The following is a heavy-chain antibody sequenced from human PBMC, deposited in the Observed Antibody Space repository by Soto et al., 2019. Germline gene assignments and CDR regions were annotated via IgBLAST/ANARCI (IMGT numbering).Heavy chain of an antibody. J-gene: IGHJ4*02. CDR2: MNAGVGNT. Sequence: ASVKVSCKASGYTFTDYALHWVRQAPGQRLEWMGWMNAGVGNTLYSQKFQGRITITRDTSASTAYMELNSLKFEDTAIYYCARDTGYTFGSLNYWAPGTLVTVSS. D-gene: IGHD5-18*01. CDR3: ARDTGYTFGSLNY. CDR1: GYTFTDYA. V-gene: IGHV1-3*01.